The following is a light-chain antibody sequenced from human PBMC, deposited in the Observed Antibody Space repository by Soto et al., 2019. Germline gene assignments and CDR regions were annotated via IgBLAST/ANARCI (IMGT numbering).Light chain of an antibody. CDR1: NSDIGGYNY. V-gene: IGLV2-14*03. CDR2: DVS. Sequence: QSALTQPASVSGSPGQSITISCTGTNSDIGGYNYVSWYQQHPGKAPKLMIYDVSNRPSGVSYRFSGSKSGNTASRTISGLQAEDEADYYGSSYTSRSTLGVFGGGTKLTV. J-gene: IGLJ2*01. CDR3: SSYTSRSTLGV.